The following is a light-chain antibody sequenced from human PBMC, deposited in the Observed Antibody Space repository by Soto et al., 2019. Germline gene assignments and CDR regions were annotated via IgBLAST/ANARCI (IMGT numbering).Light chain of an antibody. CDR2: GAS. CDR3: XXYGTSLYT. CDR1: QIISSTY. V-gene: IGKV3-20*01. J-gene: IGKJ2*01. Sequence: DIVLTQSPGTLSLSPGERATLSCRASQIISSTYLGWYQQKPGQAPRLLIYGASSRATGIPDRFSGSGSGTDFTLTISRLXPEXFAVYXXXXYGTSLYTFGQGTKLEIK.